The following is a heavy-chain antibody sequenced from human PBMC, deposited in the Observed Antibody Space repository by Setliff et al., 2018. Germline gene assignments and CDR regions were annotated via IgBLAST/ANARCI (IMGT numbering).Heavy chain of an antibody. CDR2: ISPNSGNT. D-gene: IGHD1-26*01. CDR3: ARDSTGSDLYEFQYMDV. CDR1: GYTLTELS. V-gene: IGHV1-2*02. Sequence: ASVKVSCKVPGYTLTELSMHWVRQAPGQGLEWMGLISPNSGNTMYAQKFQTRVTMTRDTSISTSYLDLTSLRSDDTAIYYCARDSTGSDLYEFQYMDVWGKGTPVTVSS. J-gene: IGHJ6*03.